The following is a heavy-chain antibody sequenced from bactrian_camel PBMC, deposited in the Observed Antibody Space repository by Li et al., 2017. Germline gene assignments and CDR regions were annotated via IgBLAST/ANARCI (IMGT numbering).Heavy chain of an antibody. D-gene: IGHD5*01. CDR3: AKDLSPTGWEKFYY. CDR1: GFTFSTYD. J-gene: IGHJ4*01. Sequence: VQLVESGGGSVQPGGSLRLSCAASGFTFSTYDMTWVRQAPGKGLEWVSAINSGGGSTTYLDSVKGRFTISRDNAKNTLYLQMNSLKIEDTAVYYCAKDLSPTGWEKFYYWAQGTQVTVS. CDR2: INSGGGST. V-gene: IGHV3S40*01.